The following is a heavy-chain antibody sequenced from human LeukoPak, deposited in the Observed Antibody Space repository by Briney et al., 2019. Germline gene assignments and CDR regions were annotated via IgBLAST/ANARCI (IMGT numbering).Heavy chain of an antibody. Sequence: GGSLRLSCVAAGFTFSSYAMSWVRQAPGRGLEWVSTISHSGATTYYADSLKGRFTISRDSSKNTLYLQMNSLSADDTAVYYCAKIMALYCSGGSCNEIDYWGQGTLVTVSS. V-gene: IGHV3-23*01. CDR1: GFTFSSYA. CDR3: AKIMALYCSGGSCNEIDY. D-gene: IGHD2-15*01. CDR2: ISHSGATT. J-gene: IGHJ4*02.